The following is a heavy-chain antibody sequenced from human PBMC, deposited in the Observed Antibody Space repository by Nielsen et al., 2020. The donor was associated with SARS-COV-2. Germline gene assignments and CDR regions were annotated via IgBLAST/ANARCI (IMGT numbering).Heavy chain of an antibody. CDR3: ATAGPILNY. J-gene: IGHJ4*02. CDR1: GFTFSSYS. Sequence: GESLKISCAASGFTFSSYSMNWVRQAPGKGLEWVSSISSSSSYIYYADSVKGRFTISRDNAKNSLYLQMNSLRAEDTALYYCATAGPILNYWGQGTLVTVSS. V-gene: IGHV3-21*04. D-gene: IGHD3-9*01. CDR2: ISSSSSYI.